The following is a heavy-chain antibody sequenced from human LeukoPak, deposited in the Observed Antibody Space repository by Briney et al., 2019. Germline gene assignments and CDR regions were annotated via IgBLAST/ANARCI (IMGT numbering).Heavy chain of an antibody. J-gene: IGHJ4*02. CDR3: ARLGSLCRNGVCYGG. V-gene: IGHV3-48*03. Sequence: GGSLRLSCSASGFTFSSYEMNWVRQAPGKGLEWVSHISSSGRTMYYADSVKGRFTISRDNAKNSLYLQMNSLRAEDTAVYYCARLGSLCRNGVCYGGWGQGILVTVST. D-gene: IGHD2-8*01. CDR2: ISSSGRTM. CDR1: GFTFSSYE.